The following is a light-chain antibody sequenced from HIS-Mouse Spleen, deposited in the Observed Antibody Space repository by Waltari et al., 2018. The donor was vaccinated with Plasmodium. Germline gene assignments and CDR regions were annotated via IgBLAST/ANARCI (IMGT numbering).Light chain of an antibody. CDR1: SSNIGTNY. CDR3: GTWDSSLSAGVV. V-gene: IGLV1-51*01. Sequence: QPPSVSAAPGQKVTISCSGSSSNIGTNYVSWYQQLPGTAPKLLIYDNNKRPSGIPDRFSGSKSGTSATLGITGLQTGDEADYYCGTWDSSLSAGVVFGGGTKLTVL. CDR2: DNN. J-gene: IGLJ2*01.